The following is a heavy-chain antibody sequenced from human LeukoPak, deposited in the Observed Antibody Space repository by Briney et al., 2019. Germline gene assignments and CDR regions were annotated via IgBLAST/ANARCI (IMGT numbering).Heavy chain of an antibody. CDR2: IIPILGIA. V-gene: IGHV1-69*04. CDR3: ARVVVVTAITYYGMDV. Sequence: GASVKVSCKASGGTFSSYAISWVRQAPGQGLEWMGRIIPILGIANYAQKFQGRVTITADKSTSTAYMELSGLRSEDTAVYYCARVVVVTAITYYGMDVWGQGTTVTVSS. J-gene: IGHJ6*02. D-gene: IGHD2-21*02. CDR1: GGTFSSYA.